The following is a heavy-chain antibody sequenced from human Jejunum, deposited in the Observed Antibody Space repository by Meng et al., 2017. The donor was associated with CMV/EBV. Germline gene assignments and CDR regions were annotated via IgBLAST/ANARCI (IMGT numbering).Heavy chain of an antibody. D-gene: IGHD3-16*01. Sequence: EVPLVESGGALGEPGRSPRTSCAASGFTFSCYSIHWVRQSLGKGREYVSAISPNWGMTYYAGSVKRRFTISRYNSNNMVYLQMGSLSPEDMAVYYCARENLGGGSNDYWGQGTLVTVSS. CDR1: GFTFSCYS. V-gene: IGHV3-64*07. CDR3: ARENLGGGSNDY. CDR2: ISPNWGMT. J-gene: IGHJ4*02.